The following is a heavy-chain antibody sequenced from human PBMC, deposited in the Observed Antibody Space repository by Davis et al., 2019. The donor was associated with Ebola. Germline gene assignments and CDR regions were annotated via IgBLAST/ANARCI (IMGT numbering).Heavy chain of an antibody. J-gene: IGHJ4*02. CDR3: VREGYWNLDY. D-gene: IGHD1-1*01. CDR1: GFTLTGRW. Sequence: PGGSLRLSCVGSGFTLTGRWIHWVRQAPGKGLVWVSRLNGDGNQIHYADSVKGRFTISRDNAKDTVYLQMNGLRADDTAVYFCVREGYWNLDYWGQGTLVAVSS. V-gene: IGHV3-74*01. CDR2: LNGDGNQI.